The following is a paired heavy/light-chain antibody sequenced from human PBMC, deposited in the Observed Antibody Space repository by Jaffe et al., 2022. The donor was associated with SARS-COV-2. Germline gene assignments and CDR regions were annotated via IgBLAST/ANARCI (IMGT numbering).Heavy chain of an antibody. D-gene: IGHD3-3*01. V-gene: IGHV3-23*01. Sequence: EVQLLESGGGLVQPGGSLRLSCAASGFTFSSYAMSWVRQAPGKGLEWVSAISGSGGSTYYADSVKGRFTISRDNSKNTLYLQMNSLRAEDTAVYYCAKDLTPNDFWSGHDAFDIWGQGTMVTVSS. CDR3: AKDLTPNDFWSGHDAFDI. CDR1: GFTFSSYA. J-gene: IGHJ3*02. CDR2: ISGSGGST.
Light chain of an antibody. CDR1: SSNIGSNT. Sequence: QSVLTQPPSASGTPGQRVTISCSGSSSNIGSNTVNWYQQLPGTAPKLLIYSNNQRPSGVPDRFSGSKSGTSASLAISGLQSEDEADYYCAAWDDSLNGSVVFGGGTKLTVL. J-gene: IGLJ2*01. CDR2: SNN. CDR3: AAWDDSLNGSVV. V-gene: IGLV1-44*01.